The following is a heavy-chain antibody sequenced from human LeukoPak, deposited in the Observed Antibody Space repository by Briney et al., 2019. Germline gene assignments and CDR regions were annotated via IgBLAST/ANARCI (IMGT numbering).Heavy chain of an antibody. D-gene: IGHD5-18*01. CDR3: AKGLGYGYLHRFDP. J-gene: IGHJ5*02. V-gene: IGHV3-23*01. CDR2: ISGSGGST. CDR1: GITFSSFW. Sequence: PGGSLRLSCAVSGITFSSFWVSWVRQAPGKGLEWVAAISGSGGSTYYADSVKGRFTISRDNSKNTLYLQMNSLRAEDTAIYYCAKGLGYGYLHRFDPWGQGTLVTVSS.